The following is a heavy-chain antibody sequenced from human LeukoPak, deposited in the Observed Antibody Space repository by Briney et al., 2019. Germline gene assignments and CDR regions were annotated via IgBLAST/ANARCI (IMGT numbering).Heavy chain of an antibody. J-gene: IGHJ4*02. D-gene: IGHD3-3*01. CDR1: GYSFTSYW. V-gene: IGHV5-51*01. CDR2: IYPGDSDT. CDR3: AMIYDFWSGYYLGPFDY. Sequence: GESLKISCKGSGYSFTSYWIGWVRQMPGKGLEWMGTIYPGDSDTRYSPSFQGQVTISADKSISTAYLQWSSLKASDTAMYYCAMIYDFWSGYYLGPFDYWGQGTLVTVSS.